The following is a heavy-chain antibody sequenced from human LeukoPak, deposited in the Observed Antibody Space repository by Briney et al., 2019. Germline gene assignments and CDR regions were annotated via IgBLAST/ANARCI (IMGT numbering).Heavy chain of an antibody. J-gene: IGHJ4*02. CDR3: AKDRFSGWYYGCFDY. D-gene: IGHD6-19*01. Sequence: PGGSLRLSCAASGFIFDDYAIHWVRQAPGKGLEWVSGISWNSDNIDYADSVKGRFTISRDNAKNSLYLQMNSLRAEDTAFYYCAKDRFSGWYYGCFDYWGQGTLVTVSS. CDR2: ISWNSDNI. V-gene: IGHV3-9*01. CDR1: GFIFDDYA.